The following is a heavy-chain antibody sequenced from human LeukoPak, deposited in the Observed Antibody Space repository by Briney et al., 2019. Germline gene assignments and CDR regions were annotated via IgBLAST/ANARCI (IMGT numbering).Heavy chain of an antibody. V-gene: IGHV3-23*01. CDR1: GFTFSTYA. D-gene: IGHD1-26*01. J-gene: IGHJ4*02. CDR2: ISGSGEIT. CDR3: AKEVEIVGATY. Sequence: TGGSLRLSCAASGFTFSTYAMTWVRQAPGKGLEWVSDISGSGEITNYADSVKGRFTISRDNSKNTLYLQMNSLRAEDTAVYYCAKEVEIVGATYWGQGTLVTVSS.